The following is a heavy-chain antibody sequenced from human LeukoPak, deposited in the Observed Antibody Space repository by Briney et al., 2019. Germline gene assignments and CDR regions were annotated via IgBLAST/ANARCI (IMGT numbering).Heavy chain of an antibody. CDR2: IYPGDSDT. V-gene: IGHV5-51*01. CDR1: GYSFISYW. Sequence: GESLKISCKGSGYSFISYWIGWVRQMPGKGLEWMGIIYPGDSDTRYSPSFQGQVTISADKSISTAYLQWSSPKASDTAMYYCARGLNYYYYGLDVWGQGTTVTVSS. CDR3: ARGLNYYYYGLDV. J-gene: IGHJ6*02.